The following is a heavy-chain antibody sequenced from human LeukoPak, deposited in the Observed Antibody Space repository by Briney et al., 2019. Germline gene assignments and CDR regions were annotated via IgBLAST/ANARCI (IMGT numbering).Heavy chain of an antibody. CDR3: ARDRYDYVWGSYRHQINWFDP. Sequence: SQTLSLTCTVSGGSISSGSYYWSWIRQPAGKGLEWIGRIYTSGSTNYNPSLKSRVTISVDTSKNQFSLKLSSVTAADTAVYYCARDRYDYVWGSYRHQINWFDPWGKGTLVTVSS. D-gene: IGHD3-16*02. CDR2: IYTSGST. V-gene: IGHV4-61*02. J-gene: IGHJ5*02. CDR1: GGSISSGSYY.